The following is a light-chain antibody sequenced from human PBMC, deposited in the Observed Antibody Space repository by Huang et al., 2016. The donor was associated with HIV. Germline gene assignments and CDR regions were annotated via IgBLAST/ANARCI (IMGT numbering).Light chain of an antibody. J-gene: IGKJ1*01. CDR1: HIISNW. CDR2: KAS. V-gene: IGKV1-5*03. Sequence: DIQMTQSPSTLSASVGDRVTITCRAIHIISNWLAWYQQKPGKAPKLLIYKASTLESGVPSRFSGSGSGTEFTLTISSLQPDDFATYYCQQYNSYSKTFGQGTKVEIK. CDR3: QQYNSYSKT.